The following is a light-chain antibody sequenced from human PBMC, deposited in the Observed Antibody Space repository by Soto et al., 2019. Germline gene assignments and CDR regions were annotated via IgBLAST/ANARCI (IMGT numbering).Light chain of an antibody. CDR1: QSVSTN. CDR2: GTS. V-gene: IGKV3-15*01. J-gene: IGKJ1*01. CDR3: QQYNNWPRT. Sequence: EIVMTQSPAVLSVSPGERATLSCRASQSVSTNLAWYQQKPGQAPSLLIYGTSTRATGIPARFSGSGSGTEFTLTISSLQSEDVAVYYCQQYNNWPRTFGQGTKVEIK.